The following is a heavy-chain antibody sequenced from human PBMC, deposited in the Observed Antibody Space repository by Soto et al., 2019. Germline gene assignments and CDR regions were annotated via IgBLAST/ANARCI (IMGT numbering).Heavy chain of an antibody. J-gene: IGHJ3*02. D-gene: IGHD6-6*01. CDR2: IIPIFGTA. CDR3: ARFIAARPFDI. CDR1: GGTFSSYA. Sequence: ASVKVSCKASGGTFSSYAISWVRQAPGQGLEWMGGIIPIFGTANYAQKFQGRVTITADESTSTAYMELSSPRSEDTAVYYCARFIAARPFDIWGQGTMVTVSS. V-gene: IGHV1-69*13.